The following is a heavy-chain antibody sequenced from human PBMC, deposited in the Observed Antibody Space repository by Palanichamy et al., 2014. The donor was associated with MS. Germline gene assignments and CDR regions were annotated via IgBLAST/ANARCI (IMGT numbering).Heavy chain of an antibody. CDR3: VQIPGDYFNGVDV. Sequence: EVQLVESGGGLVQPGGSLKLSCVVSGFRFSDSAMHWVRQASGKGLEWVGRIRSKAKDYATAYSASVRGRFTVSRDDPKNTAYLQMNSLKSEDTAVYYCVQIPGDYFNGVDVWGQGTAVTVSS. J-gene: IGHJ6*02. D-gene: IGHD4-17*01. CDR1: GFRFSDSA. CDR2: IRSKAKDYAT. V-gene: IGHV3-73*01.